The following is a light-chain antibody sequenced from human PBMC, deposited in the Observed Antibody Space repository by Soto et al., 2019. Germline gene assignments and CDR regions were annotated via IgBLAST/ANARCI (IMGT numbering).Light chain of an antibody. Sequence: QSVLTQPPSASGSPGQSVTISCTETSSDVGGYNYVSWYQQHPGKAPKLMVYEVTKRPSGVPDRFSGSKSGNTASLTVSGLQADDEADYYCSSRAGSAPYVFGTGTKVTVL. CDR1: SSDVGGYNY. CDR3: SSRAGSAPYV. V-gene: IGLV2-8*01. CDR2: EVT. J-gene: IGLJ1*01.